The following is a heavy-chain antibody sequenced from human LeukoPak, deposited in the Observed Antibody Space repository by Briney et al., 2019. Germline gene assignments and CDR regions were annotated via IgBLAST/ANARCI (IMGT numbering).Heavy chain of an antibody. Sequence: GESLKISCKGSGYSFTSYWIGWVRQMPGKGLEWMGIIYPGDSDTRYSPSFQGQVTISADKSISTAYLQWSSLKASDTAMYYCARSAELFSYWSWFDPWGQGTLVTVSS. CDR2: IYPGDSDT. D-gene: IGHD1-7*01. V-gene: IGHV5-51*01. CDR3: ARSAELFSYWSWFDP. J-gene: IGHJ5*02. CDR1: GYSFTSYW.